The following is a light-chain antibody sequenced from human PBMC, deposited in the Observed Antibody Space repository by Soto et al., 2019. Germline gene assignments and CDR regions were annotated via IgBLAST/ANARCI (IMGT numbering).Light chain of an antibody. J-gene: IGKJ4*01. V-gene: IGKV1-39*01. CDR3: LQTFTTHIT. CDR1: QNIADH. Sequence: DIQMTQSPSSLSASAGDTVTITCRASQNIADHLSWYQQKPGKAPKLLMYSSSILHDGVSSRFSGGGSGTAFTLTITGLQPEDFATYYCLQTFTTHITFGGGTTVEVK. CDR2: SSS.